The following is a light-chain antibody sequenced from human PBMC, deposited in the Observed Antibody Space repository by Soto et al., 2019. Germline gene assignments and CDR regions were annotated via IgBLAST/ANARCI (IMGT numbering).Light chain of an antibody. J-gene: IGKJ5*01. CDR1: QRLASNY. V-gene: IGKV3-20*01. Sequence: EIELTQSPGTLSLSPGERATLSCRASQRLASNYLAWYQQKPGQAPRLLIYDSSSRATGIPDRFSGSGSGTDFTLSISRLEPEDFAVYHCQQYGNSPITFGQGTRLE. CDR2: DSS. CDR3: QQYGNSPIT.